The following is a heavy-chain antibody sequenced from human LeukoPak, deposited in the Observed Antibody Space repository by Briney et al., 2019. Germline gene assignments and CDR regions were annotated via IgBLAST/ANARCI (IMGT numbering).Heavy chain of an antibody. CDR1: GGSISSSSYY. D-gene: IGHD6-6*01. V-gene: IGHV4-39*07. Sequence: SETLSLTCTVSGGSISSSSYYWGWIRQPPGKGLEWIGSIYYSGSTYYNPSLKSRVTISVDTSKNQFSLKLSSVTAADTAVYYCARFGSSSLTFDYWGQGTLVTVSS. CDR2: IYYSGST. J-gene: IGHJ4*02. CDR3: ARFGSSSLTFDY.